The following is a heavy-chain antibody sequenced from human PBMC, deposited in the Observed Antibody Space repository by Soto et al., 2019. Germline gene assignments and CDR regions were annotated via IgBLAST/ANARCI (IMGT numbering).Heavy chain of an antibody. D-gene: IGHD1-20*01. J-gene: IGHJ4*02. Sequence: PSETLSLTCTASGGSISSYYWSWIRQPPGKGLEWIGSVFYTGFTSYNPSLESRVSVSVDTSKNQFSLKVSAVTAADAAVYYCASSQKGYNWNYFDHWGQGALVTVSS. CDR3: ASSQKGYNWNYFDH. CDR1: GGSISSYY. V-gene: IGHV4-59*04. CDR2: VFYTGFT.